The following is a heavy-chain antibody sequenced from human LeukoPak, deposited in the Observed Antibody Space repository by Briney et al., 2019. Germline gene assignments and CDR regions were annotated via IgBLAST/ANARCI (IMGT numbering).Heavy chain of an antibody. D-gene: IGHD1-26*01. CDR3: ARGRSNYYGMDV. J-gene: IGHJ6*02. V-gene: IGHV4-59*01. CDR2: IYYNGNT. Sequence: SGTLSLTCSVSDGSINSYYWNWIRRPPGKGLEWIGYIYYNGNTNYSPSLKSRVTMSVDTSKNLFSLKVSSVTAADTAVYYCARGRSNYYGMDVWGQGTTVTVSS. CDR1: DGSINSYY.